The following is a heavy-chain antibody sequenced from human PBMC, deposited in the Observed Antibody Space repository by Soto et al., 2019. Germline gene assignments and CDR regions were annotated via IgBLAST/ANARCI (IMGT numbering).Heavy chain of an antibody. CDR3: ARSGSSHQFDY. D-gene: IGHD6-13*01. J-gene: IGHJ4*02. CDR1: GFTFSSYG. V-gene: IGHV3-33*01. Sequence: PGGSLRLSCAASGFTFSSYGMHWVRQAPGKGLEWVAVIWYDGSNKYYADSVKGRFTISRDNSKNTLYLQMNSLRAEDTAVYYCARSGSSHQFDYWGQGTLVTVSS. CDR2: IWYDGSNK.